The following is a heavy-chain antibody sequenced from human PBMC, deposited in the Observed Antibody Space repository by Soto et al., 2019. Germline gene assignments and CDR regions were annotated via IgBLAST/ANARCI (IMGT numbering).Heavy chain of an antibody. V-gene: IGHV5-51*01. D-gene: IGHD1-1*01. Sequence: PGESLKISCKGYGDTFTDYWIGWARQMPGKGLELIGLIYPGDSDTRYSPSFQGRVTISADQSISTAFLQWSSLRASDTAMYYCASQKTVIRGPLSSNWFDPWGQGTMVTVSS. CDR1: GDTFTDYW. J-gene: IGHJ5*02. CDR2: IYPGDSDT. CDR3: ASQKTVIRGPLSSNWFDP.